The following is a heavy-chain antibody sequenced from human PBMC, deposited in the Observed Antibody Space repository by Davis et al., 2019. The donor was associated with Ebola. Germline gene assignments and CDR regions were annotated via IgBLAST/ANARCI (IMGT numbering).Heavy chain of an antibody. Sequence: MPSETLSLTCAVSGGSISSSNWWSWVRQPPGKGLEWIGEIYHSGSTNYNPSLKSRVTISVDKSKNQFSLKLSSVTAADTAVYYCARGCDYGCLGSNYYYYYGMDVWGQGTTVTVSS. D-gene: IGHD4-17*01. J-gene: IGHJ6*02. CDR1: GGSISSSNW. CDR2: IYHSGST. V-gene: IGHV4-4*02. CDR3: ARGCDYGCLGSNYYYYYGMDV.